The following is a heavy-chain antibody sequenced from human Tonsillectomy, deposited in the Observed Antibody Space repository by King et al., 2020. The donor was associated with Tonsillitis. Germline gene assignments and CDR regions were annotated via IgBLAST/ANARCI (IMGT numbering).Heavy chain of an antibody. CDR1: GFTFSSYS. J-gene: IGHJ2*01. D-gene: IGHD2-21*01. Sequence: VQLVESGGGLVKPGGSLRLSCAASGFTFSSYSMNWVRQAPGKGLEWVSSISSSSSYIYYADSVKGRFTISRDNAKNSLYLQMNSLRAADTAVYYCARVASGDPGWYFDLWGRGTLVTVSS. V-gene: IGHV3-21*01. CDR3: ARVASGDPGWYFDL. CDR2: ISSSSSYI.